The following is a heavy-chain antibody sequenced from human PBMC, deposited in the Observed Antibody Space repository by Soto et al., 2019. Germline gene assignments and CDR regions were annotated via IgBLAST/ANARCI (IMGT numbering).Heavy chain of an antibody. CDR1: GYTFTNYG. CDR3: ARDSDYYDSSGYYKEYYYYYGMDV. V-gene: IGHV1-18*04. CDR2: ISAYNGNT. J-gene: IGHJ6*02. D-gene: IGHD3-22*01. Sequence: ASVKVSCKASGYTFTNYGISWVRQAPGQGLEWMGWISAYNGNTNYAQKLQGRVTMTTDTSTSTAYMELRSLRSDDTAVYYCARDSDYYDSSGYYKEYYYYYGMDVWGQGTTVTVSS.